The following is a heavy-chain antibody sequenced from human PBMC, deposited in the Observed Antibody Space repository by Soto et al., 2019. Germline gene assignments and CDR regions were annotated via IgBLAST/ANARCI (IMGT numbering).Heavy chain of an antibody. J-gene: IGHJ4*02. V-gene: IGHV1-3*01. Sequence: QVQLVQSGAEVKKPGASVKVSCKASGYTFTSYAMHWVRHAPGQRLEWMGWINAGNGNTKYSQKFQGRVTITRDTSASTAYMELSSLRSEDTAVYYCARGLGLYYFDYWGQGTLVTVSS. CDR1: GYTFTSYA. CDR3: ARGLGLYYFDY. CDR2: INAGNGNT. D-gene: IGHD1-26*01.